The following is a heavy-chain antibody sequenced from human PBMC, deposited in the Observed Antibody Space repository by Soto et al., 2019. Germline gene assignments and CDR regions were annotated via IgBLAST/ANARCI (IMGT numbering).Heavy chain of an antibody. V-gene: IGHV3-23*01. Sequence: PGGSLRLSCAASGFTFMSYAMSWVRQATGKGLEWVSLISGSGGGTYYADSVKGRFTISRDNSKKMLYLQMNSLRAEDTAVYYCAKGGYYFDSSGYFDYWGLGTLVTVSS. CDR1: GFTFMSYA. CDR3: AKGGYYFDSSGYFDY. D-gene: IGHD3-22*01. J-gene: IGHJ4*02. CDR2: ISGSGGGT.